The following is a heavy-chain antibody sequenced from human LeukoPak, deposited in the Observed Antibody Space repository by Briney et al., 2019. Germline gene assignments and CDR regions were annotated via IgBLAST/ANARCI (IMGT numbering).Heavy chain of an antibody. CDR1: GYTFTSYY. Sequence: GASVKVSCKASGYTFTSYYIHWVRQAPGQGLEWLGIINPSGGGTSYAQQFQGRVTMTRDMSTSTVYMELSSLRSEDTAVYFCARAYDSTGYYSPFDYWGQGTLVTVSS. V-gene: IGHV1-46*01. CDR2: INPSGGGT. J-gene: IGHJ4*02. CDR3: ARAYDSTGYYSPFDY. D-gene: IGHD3-22*01.